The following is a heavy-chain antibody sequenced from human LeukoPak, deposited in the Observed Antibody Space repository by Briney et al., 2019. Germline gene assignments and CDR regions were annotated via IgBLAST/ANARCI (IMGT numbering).Heavy chain of an antibody. J-gene: IGHJ6*03. CDR3: ARDWGCSRTSCSVEGIYYYYMDV. D-gene: IGHD2-2*01. CDR2: ISAYNGNT. V-gene: IGHV1-18*01. Sequence: ASVKVSCTASGYTFTSYAMNWVRQAPGQGLEWMGWISAYNGNTNYAQTLQGRVTMTTDTPTSTAYMELRSLRSDDTAVYYCARDWGCSRTSCSVEGIYYYYMDVWGKGTTVTVSS. CDR1: GYTFTSYA.